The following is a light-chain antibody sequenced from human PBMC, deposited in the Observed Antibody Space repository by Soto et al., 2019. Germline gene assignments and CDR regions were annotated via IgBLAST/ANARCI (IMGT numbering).Light chain of an antibody. CDR1: SSDVGGYNY. CDR2: DVS. Sequence: QSALTQPRSVSGSPGQSVTISCTGTSSDVGGYNYVSWYQQHPGKAPKLMIYDVSKRPSGVPDRFSGSKSGNTASLTISWLQAEDEADYYCCSYAGSYTPFYVFGTGTKVTVL. J-gene: IGLJ1*01. CDR3: CSYAGSYTPFYV. V-gene: IGLV2-11*01.